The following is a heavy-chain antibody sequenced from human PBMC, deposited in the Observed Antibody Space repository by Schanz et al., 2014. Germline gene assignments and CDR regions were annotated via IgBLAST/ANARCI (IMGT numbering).Heavy chain of an antibody. CDR3: ARYGFRKFGVVYGLAV. J-gene: IGHJ6*02. D-gene: IGHD3-3*01. CDR1: GFTFADYY. V-gene: IGHV3-11*01. CDR2: VSSYDTTV. Sequence: QVQLLESGGGLFKPGGSLRLSCAGSGFTFADYYMTWIRQAPGKGLEWISYVSSYDTTVSYADSVKGRFTISRDNAKNSVDLQMNSLRVEDTAVYYCARYGFRKFGVVYGLAVWGQGTTVTVS.